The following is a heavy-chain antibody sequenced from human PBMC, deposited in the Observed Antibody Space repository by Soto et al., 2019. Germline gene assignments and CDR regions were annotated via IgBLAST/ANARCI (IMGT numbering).Heavy chain of an antibody. CDR3: ATIIAASGLAFDP. CDR2: IYYSRST. J-gene: IGHJ5*02. D-gene: IGHD6-13*01. CDR1: GAFISSDTYY. V-gene: IGHV4-39*01. Sequence: SETLSLTCTVSGAFISSDTYYWVWIRQPPGKGLEWIGSIYYSRSTYYNPSLKSRVTISVDTSKSQFSLRLTSVTAADTAVYYCATIIAASGLAFDPWGQGTLVTVSS.